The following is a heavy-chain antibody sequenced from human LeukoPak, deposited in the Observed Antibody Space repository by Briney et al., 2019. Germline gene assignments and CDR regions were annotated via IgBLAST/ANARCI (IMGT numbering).Heavy chain of an antibody. CDR3: ARRRRIGAAGGDGMDV. V-gene: IGHV4-4*09. J-gene: IGHJ6*02. CDR1: GGSMSNYY. Sequence: PSETLSLTCTVSGGSMSNYYWTWIRQPPGQGLEWIGYTYNSGRTNYNPSLKSRVTISADTSKNQFSLKLDSVTAADTANYYCARRRRIGAAGGDGMDVWGQGTTVPVSS. D-gene: IGHD6-13*01. CDR2: TYNSGRT.